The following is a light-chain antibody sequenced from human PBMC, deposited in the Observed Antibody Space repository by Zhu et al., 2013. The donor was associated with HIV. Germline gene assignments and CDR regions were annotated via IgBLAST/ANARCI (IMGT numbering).Light chain of an antibody. CDR2: DAS. Sequence: EIVLTQSPGTLSLSPGERATLSCRASQSITSNYLAWYQQNPGQAPRLLIYDASSRATGVPARFSGGGSGTEFTLTINSLQSEDAAVYYCQRSQGPFGQGTKVE. CDR3: QRSQGP. J-gene: IGKJ1*01. CDR1: QSITSNY. V-gene: IGKV3-20*01.